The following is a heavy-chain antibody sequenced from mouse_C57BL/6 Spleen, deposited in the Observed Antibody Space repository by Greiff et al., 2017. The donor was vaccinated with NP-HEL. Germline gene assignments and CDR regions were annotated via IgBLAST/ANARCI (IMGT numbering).Heavy chain of an antibody. CDR3: ARRHYGSSYYFDY. Sequence: EVKLVESGGGLVKPGGSLKLSCAASGFTFSDYGMHWVRQAPEKGLEWVAYISSGSSTIYYADTVKGRFTISRDNAKNTLFLQMTSLRSEDTAMYYCARRHYGSSYYFDYWGQGTTLTVSS. CDR2: ISSGSSTI. D-gene: IGHD1-1*01. V-gene: IGHV5-17*01. J-gene: IGHJ2*01. CDR1: GFTFSDYG.